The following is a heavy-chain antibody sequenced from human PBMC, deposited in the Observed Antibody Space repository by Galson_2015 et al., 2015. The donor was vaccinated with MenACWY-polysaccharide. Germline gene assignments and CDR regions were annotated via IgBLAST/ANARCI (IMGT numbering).Heavy chain of an antibody. CDR3: ARDRTTPFDYYYYGRDV. CDR2: INPNSGGT. CDR1: GYTFTGYY. Sequence: SVKVSCKASGYTFTGYYMYWVRQAPGQGLEWMGWINPNSGGTNYAQKFQGRVTMTRDTSISTAYMELSRLRSDDTAVYYCARDRTTPFDYYYYGRDVWGQGTTVTVSS. D-gene: IGHD4-11*01. J-gene: IGHJ6*02. V-gene: IGHV1-2*02.